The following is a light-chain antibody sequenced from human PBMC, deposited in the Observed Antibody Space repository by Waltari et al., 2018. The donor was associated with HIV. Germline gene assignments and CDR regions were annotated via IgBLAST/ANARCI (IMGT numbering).Light chain of an antibody. CDR3: QQYGSSRRWT. CDR1: QSVRSSN. J-gene: IGKJ1*01. Sequence: ESVVTQSPGTLSLSPGERATLSCRASQSVRSSNLAWYQQKPGQAPRLLIYGASNRATGIPDRFSGSASGTDSTLTISRLEPEDFAVYYCQQYGSSRRWTFGPGTKVAIK. CDR2: GAS. V-gene: IGKV3-20*01.